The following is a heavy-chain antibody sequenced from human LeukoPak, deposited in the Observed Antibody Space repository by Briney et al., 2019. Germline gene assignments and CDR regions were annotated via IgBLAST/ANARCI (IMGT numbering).Heavy chain of an antibody. Sequence: GRSLRPSCAASGFTFDDYAMHWVRRAPGKGLEWVSGISWNSGSIGYADSVKGRFTISRDNAKNSLYLQMNSLRAEDTALYYCAKVSRVGATFFDAFDIWGQGTMVTVSS. CDR1: GFTFDDYA. CDR3: AKVSRVGATFFDAFDI. J-gene: IGHJ3*02. D-gene: IGHD1-26*01. CDR2: ISWNSGSI. V-gene: IGHV3-9*01.